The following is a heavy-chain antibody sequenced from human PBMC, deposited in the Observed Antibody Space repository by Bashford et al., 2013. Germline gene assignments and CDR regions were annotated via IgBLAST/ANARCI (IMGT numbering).Heavy chain of an antibody. D-gene: IGHD5-12*01. J-gene: IGHJ4*02. CDR2: ISAYNGNT. Sequence: VASVKVSCKASGYTFTSYGISWVRQAPGQGLEWMGWISAYNGNTNYAQKLQGRVTMTTDTSTSTAYMELRSLRSDDTAVYYCARDPATYSGYDYGNFDYWGQGTLVTVSS. V-gene: IGHV1-18*04. CDR1: GYTFTSYG. CDR3: ARDPATYSGYDYGNFDY.